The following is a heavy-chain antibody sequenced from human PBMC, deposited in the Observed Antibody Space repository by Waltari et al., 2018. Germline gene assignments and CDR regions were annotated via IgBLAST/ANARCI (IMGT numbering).Heavy chain of an antibody. CDR2: ADPNVGTA. J-gene: IGHJ6*02. CDR1: GGPFSSYA. V-gene: IGHV1-69*01. CDR3: AGGGIPAAIGYYYYYYGMDV. Sequence: QVQLVQSGAEVKKPGSSVKVSCKASGGPFSSYAISWVRQAPGQGLEWMGGADPNVGTANKAQKVQGRVKVTADESTSTGYMELSSLGSEETAVYYCAGGGIPAAIGYYYYYYGMDVWGQGTTVTVSS. D-gene: IGHD2-2*02.